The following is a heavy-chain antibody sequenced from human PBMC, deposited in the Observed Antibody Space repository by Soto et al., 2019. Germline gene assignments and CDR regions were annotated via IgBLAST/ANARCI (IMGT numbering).Heavy chain of an antibody. D-gene: IGHD5-12*01. Sequence: GGSLRLSCAASGFTFSSYWMSWVRQAPGKGLEWVANIKQDGSEKYYVDPVKGRFTISRDNAKNSLYLQMNSLRAEDTAVYYCARDGRDGYNYYWGQGTLVTVSS. J-gene: IGHJ4*02. CDR1: GFTFSSYW. CDR2: IKQDGSEK. V-gene: IGHV3-7*03. CDR3: ARDGRDGYNYY.